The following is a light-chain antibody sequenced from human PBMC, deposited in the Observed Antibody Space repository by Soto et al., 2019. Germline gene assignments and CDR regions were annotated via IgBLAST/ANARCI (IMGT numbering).Light chain of an antibody. V-gene: IGKV1-5*03. CDR3: QRYNTYSRT. Sequence: DIQMTQSPSTLSASIGDRVTITCRASQSISNWLAWYQQKPGKAPKLLIYEASNLQRGVPSRFSGSGSGTEFTLTISSLQPDDFATFYCQRYNTYSRTFGQGTKVEIK. CDR2: EAS. J-gene: IGKJ1*01. CDR1: QSISNW.